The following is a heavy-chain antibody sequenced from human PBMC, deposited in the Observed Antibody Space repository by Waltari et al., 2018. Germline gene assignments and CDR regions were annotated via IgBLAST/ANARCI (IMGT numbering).Heavy chain of an antibody. Sequence: QVQLQESGPGLVKPSQTLSPTCTVSGGSLSSAGYSWSWLRQHPGKGLEWIGYIYYSGSTYYNPSLKSRVTISVDTSKNQFSLKLSSVTAADTAVYYCARDHLGSGWSSWGQGTLVTVSS. CDR2: IYYSGST. J-gene: IGHJ4*02. CDR1: GGSLSSAGYS. V-gene: IGHV4-31*03. CDR3: ARDHLGSGWSS. D-gene: IGHD6-19*01.